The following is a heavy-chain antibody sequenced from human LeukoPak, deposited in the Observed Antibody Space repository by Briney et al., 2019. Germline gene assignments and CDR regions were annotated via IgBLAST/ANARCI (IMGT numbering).Heavy chain of an antibody. J-gene: IGHJ1*01. CDR3: ARGASRYSSLKAEYFQH. V-gene: IGHV4-34*01. CDR1: GGSFSGYY. Sequence: SETLSLTCAVYGGSFSGYYWSWIRQPPGKGLEWIGEINHSGSTNYNPSLKSRVTISVDTSQNQFSLKLSSVTAADTAVYYCARGASRYSSLKAEYFQHWGQGTLVTVSS. D-gene: IGHD6-6*01. CDR2: INHSGST.